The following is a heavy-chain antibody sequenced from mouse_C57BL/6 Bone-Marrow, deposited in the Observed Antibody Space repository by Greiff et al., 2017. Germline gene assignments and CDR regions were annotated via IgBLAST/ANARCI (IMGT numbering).Heavy chain of an antibody. D-gene: IGHD1-1*01. CDR3: SRLRVYYYGSSFAWFAY. V-gene: IGHV1-81*01. CDR1: GYTFTSYG. J-gene: IGHJ3*01. CDR2: IYPRSGNT. Sequence: VQLQQSGAELARPGASVKLSCKASGYTFTSYGISWVKQRTGQGLEWIGEIYPRSGNTYYNEKFKGKATLTVDKSSSTAYMELRSLTSEDSAVYFCSRLRVYYYGSSFAWFAYGGQGTLVTVSA.